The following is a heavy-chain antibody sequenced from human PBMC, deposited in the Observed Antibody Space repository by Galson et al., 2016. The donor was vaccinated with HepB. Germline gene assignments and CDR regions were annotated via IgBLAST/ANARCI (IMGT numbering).Heavy chain of an antibody. CDR1: GFSLNTGLG. CDR2: IYWNDDK. Sequence: PALVKPTQTLTLTCTFSGFSLNTGLGVAWLRQPPGKAPEWLALIYWNDDKRYSPFLKSRLTITKDTSKSQVILTMTNIDPVDTGIYYCAHTAPLGLEFSRDHFDYWGQGTLVTVSS. V-gene: IGHV2-5*01. D-gene: IGHD3-16*01. J-gene: IGHJ4*02. CDR3: AHTAPLGLEFSRDHFDY.